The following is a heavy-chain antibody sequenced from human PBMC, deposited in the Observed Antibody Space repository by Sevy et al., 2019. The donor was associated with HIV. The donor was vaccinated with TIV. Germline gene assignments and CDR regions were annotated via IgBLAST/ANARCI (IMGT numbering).Heavy chain of an antibody. J-gene: IGHJ4*02. D-gene: IGHD2-15*01. V-gene: IGHV1-8*01. CDR1: GYTFTSYD. Sequence: ASVKVSCKASGYTFTSYDINWVRQATGQGLEWMGWMNPNSGNTGYAQKFQGRVTMTRNTSISTAYMERSSLGSEDTAVYYCARVGCSGGSCYSGYWGQGTLVTVSS. CDR3: ARVGCSGGSCYSGY. CDR2: MNPNSGNT.